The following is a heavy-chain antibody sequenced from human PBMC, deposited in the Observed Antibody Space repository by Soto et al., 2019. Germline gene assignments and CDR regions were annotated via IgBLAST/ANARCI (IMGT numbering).Heavy chain of an antibody. CDR3: AKDIVVVPAAGWFDP. J-gene: IGHJ5*02. CDR2: ISGSGGST. CDR1: GFTFSSYA. V-gene: IGHV3-23*01. D-gene: IGHD2-2*01. Sequence: EVQLLESGGGWVQPGGSLRLSCAASGFTFSSYAMSWVRQAPGKGLEWVSAISGSGGSTYYADSVKGRFTISRDNSKNTLYLQMNSLRAEDTAVYYCAKDIVVVPAAGWFDPWGQGTLVTVSS.